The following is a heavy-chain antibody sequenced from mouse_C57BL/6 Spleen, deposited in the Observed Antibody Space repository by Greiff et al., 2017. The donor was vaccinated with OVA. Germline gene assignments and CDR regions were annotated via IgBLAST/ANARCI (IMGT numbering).Heavy chain of an antibody. CDR1: GFTFSDYG. J-gene: IGHJ3*01. Sequence: DVKLVESGGGLVKPGGSLKLSCAASGFTFSDYGMHWVRQAPEKGLEWVAYISSGSSTIYYADTVKGRFTISRDNAKNTLFLQMTSLRSEDTAMYYCARTTGTLKGFAYWGQGTLVTVSA. CDR2: ISSGSSTI. D-gene: IGHD4-1*02. CDR3: ARTTGTLKGFAY. V-gene: IGHV5-17*01.